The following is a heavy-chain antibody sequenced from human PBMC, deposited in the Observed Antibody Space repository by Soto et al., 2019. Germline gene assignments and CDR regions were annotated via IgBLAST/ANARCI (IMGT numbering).Heavy chain of an antibody. Sequence: TSETLSLTCTVSGGSISSSSYYWGWIRQPPGKGLEWIGSIYYSGSTYYNPSLKSRVTISVDTSKNQFSLKLSSVTAADTAVYYCARPRGTYYYDSSGQNWFDPWGQGTLVTVSS. CDR3: ARPRGTYYYDSSGQNWFDP. CDR2: IYYSGST. V-gene: IGHV4-39*01. CDR1: GGSISSSSYY. D-gene: IGHD3-22*01. J-gene: IGHJ5*02.